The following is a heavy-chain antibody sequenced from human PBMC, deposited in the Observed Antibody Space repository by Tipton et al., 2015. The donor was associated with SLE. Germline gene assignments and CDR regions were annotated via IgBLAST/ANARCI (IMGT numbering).Heavy chain of an antibody. CDR3: ARDSHSSATY. CDR1: GFTFSSHW. Sequence: SLRLSCAASGFTFSSHWMHWVRQAPGKGLVWVSRISSDGSNIAYADSVKGRFTVSRDNAKNTLYLEMSSLRAEDTAVYYCARDSHSSATYWGQGTLVTVSS. V-gene: IGHV3-74*01. J-gene: IGHJ4*02. D-gene: IGHD6-25*01. CDR2: ISSDGSNI.